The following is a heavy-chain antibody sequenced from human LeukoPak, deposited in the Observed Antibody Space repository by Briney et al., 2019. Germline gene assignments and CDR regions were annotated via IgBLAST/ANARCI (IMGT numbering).Heavy chain of an antibody. CDR1: GFTFSSYE. J-gene: IGHJ3*02. Sequence: GGSLRLSCAASGFTFSSYEMNWVRQAPGKGLEWVSYISSSGSTIYYADSVKGRFTISRDNAKNSLYLQMNSLRAEDTAVYYCARGGSLCSGGSCYVPTDAFDIWGQGTMVTVSS. D-gene: IGHD2-15*01. CDR3: ARGGSLCSGGSCYVPTDAFDI. CDR2: ISSSGSTI. V-gene: IGHV3-48*03.